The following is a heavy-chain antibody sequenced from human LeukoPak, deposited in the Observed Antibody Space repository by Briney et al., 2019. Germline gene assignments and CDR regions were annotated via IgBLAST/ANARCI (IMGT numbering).Heavy chain of an antibody. CDR2: IYPGDSDT. V-gene: IGHV5-51*01. Sequence: GESLKISCKGSGYNFSSYWIGWVRQMPGKGLDWMGIIYPGDSDTRYSPSFQGQVTISADKSISTAYLQWSSLKASDTAMYYCARHAVVDINGWFEWIDYWGQGALITVSS. CDR1: GYNFSSYW. J-gene: IGHJ4*02. D-gene: IGHD6-19*01. CDR3: ARHAVVDINGWFEWIDY.